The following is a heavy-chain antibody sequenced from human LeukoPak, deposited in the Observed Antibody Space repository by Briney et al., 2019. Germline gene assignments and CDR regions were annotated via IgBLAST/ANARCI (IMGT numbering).Heavy chain of an antibody. Sequence: ASVKVSCKASGYTFTSYDINWVRQATGQGLEWMGWMNPNSGNTGYAQKFQGRVTITRNTSISTAYMELSSLRSEDTAVYYCARGLREYYYYYYMDVWGKGTTVTVSS. D-gene: IGHD3-16*01. CDR3: ARGLREYYYYYYMDV. CDR1: GYTFTSYD. V-gene: IGHV1-8*03. CDR2: MNPNSGNT. J-gene: IGHJ6*03.